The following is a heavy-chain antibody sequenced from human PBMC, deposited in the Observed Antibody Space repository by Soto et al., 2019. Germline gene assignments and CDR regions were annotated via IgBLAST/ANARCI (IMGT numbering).Heavy chain of an antibody. Sequence: QVQLQESGPGLVKPSETLSLTCTVSGGSVSSGSYYWSWIRQPPGKGLEWIGYIYYSGSTNYNPSLKSRVPISVATSKNLFSLKLSSVPAAATAVYYCARPWIHLWGRWFDPWGQGTLVTVSS. J-gene: IGHJ5*02. D-gene: IGHD5-18*01. V-gene: IGHV4-61*01. CDR1: GGSVSSGSYY. CDR3: ARPWIHLWGRWFDP. CDR2: IYYSGST.